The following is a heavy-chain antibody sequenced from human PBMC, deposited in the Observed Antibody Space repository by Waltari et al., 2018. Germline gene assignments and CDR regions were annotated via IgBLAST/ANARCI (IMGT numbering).Heavy chain of an antibody. J-gene: IGHJ5*02. D-gene: IGHD2-2*01. V-gene: IGHV4-4*07. CDR2: IYTSGST. Sequence: QVQLQESGPGLVKPSETLSLPCTVSGGSISSYDWSWIRQPAGKGLEWIGRIYTSGSTTYNPSLKSRVTISVDKSKNQFSLKLSSVTAADTAVYYCARDRYCSSTSCYNWFDPWGQGTLVTVSS. CDR3: ARDRYCSSTSCYNWFDP. CDR1: GGSISSYD.